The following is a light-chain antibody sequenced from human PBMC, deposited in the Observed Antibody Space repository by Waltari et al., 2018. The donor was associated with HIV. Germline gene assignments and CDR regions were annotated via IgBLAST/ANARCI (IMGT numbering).Light chain of an antibody. CDR1: QNGSTN. CDR2: GAS. Sequence: EIVLTQSPATLSVSPGERVTLTCRASQNGSTNLAWYQQKPGQAPRLLIYGASTMATGVPPRFSGGGSGTEFTLTIGSLQSEDFAFYYCQQYNNWPRTFGQGAKVEVK. V-gene: IGKV3-15*01. CDR3: QQYNNWPRT. J-gene: IGKJ1*01.